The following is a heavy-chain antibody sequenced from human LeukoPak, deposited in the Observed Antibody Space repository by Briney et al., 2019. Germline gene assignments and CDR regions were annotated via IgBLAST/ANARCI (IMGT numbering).Heavy chain of an antibody. CDR3: ARKWYYDSRVDY. D-gene: IGHD3-22*01. V-gene: IGHV4-34*01. CDR2: INHSGST. Sequence: SETLSLTCAVYGGSFSGHYWSWIRQPPGKGLEWIGEINHSGSTNYNPSLKSRVTISVDTSKNQFSLKLSSVTAADTAVYYCARKWYYDSRVDYWGQGTLVTVSS. J-gene: IGHJ4*02. CDR1: GGSFSGHY.